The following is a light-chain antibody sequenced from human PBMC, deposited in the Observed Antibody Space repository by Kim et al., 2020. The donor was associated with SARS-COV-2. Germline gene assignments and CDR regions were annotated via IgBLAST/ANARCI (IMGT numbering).Light chain of an antibody. CDR3: QSYDSSIRV. CDR2: EDN. CDR1: SGSIASNY. V-gene: IGLV6-57*03. J-gene: IGLJ3*02. Sequence: GKTVNIACTRSSGSIASNYVQWYQQRPGSAATTVIYEDNQRPSGVPDRFSGSIDSSSNSASLTISGLKTEDEADYYCQSYDSSIRVFGGGTKVTVL.